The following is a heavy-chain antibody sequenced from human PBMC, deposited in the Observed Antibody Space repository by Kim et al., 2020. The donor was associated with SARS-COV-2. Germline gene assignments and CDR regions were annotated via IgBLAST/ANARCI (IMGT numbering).Heavy chain of an antibody. Sequence: GESLKISCKGSGYSFTSYWISWVRQMPGKGLEWMGRIDPSDSYTKYSPSFQGHVTISADKSISTAYLQWSSLKASDTAMYYCASTRTKIASIAAAANGVFDIGRQGTMLTVSS. CDR2: IDPSDSYT. D-gene: IGHD6-13*01. CDR1: GYSFTSYW. V-gene: IGHV5-10-1*01. CDR3: ASTRTKIASIAAAANGVFDI. J-gene: IGHJ3*02.